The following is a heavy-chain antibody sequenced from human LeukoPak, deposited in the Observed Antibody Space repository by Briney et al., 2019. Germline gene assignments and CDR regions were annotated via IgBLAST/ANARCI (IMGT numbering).Heavy chain of an antibody. V-gene: IGHV4-39*07. CDR2: IYYSGST. CDR1: GGSISSSSYY. J-gene: IGHJ4*02. CDR3: ATNSYGPDY. D-gene: IGHD5-18*01. Sequence: SETLSLTCTVSGGSISSSSYYWGWIRQPPGKGVEWIGSIYYSGSTYYNPSLKSRVTISVDTSKNQFSLKLSSVTAADTAVYYCATNSYGPDYWGQGTLVTVSS.